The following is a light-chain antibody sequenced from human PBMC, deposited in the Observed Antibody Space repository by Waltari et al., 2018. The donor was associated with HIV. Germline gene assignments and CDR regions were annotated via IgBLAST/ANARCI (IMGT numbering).Light chain of an antibody. J-gene: IGLJ2*01. V-gene: IGLV3-27*01. CDR2: KDT. CDR3: YCAADKNV. CDR1: VVAKNF. Sequence: SFDLTQPSSVSVSPGQTARIPCPGTVVAKNFVRWFQQKPGRPPTLVIYKDTERPSEIPGRFSGSSSGTTATLTITGAQVEDEADYYCYCAADKNVLGGGTKLTVL.